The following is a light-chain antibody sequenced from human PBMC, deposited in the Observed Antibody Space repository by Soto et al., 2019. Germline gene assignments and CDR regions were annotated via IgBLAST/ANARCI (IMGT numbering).Light chain of an antibody. Sequence: EIVLTQSPATLSLSPGDRVSLSCRASQSVRTYLAWYQQKRGQAPRLLIYDASNRATGIPPRFSGSGSGTDFTLTISSLEPEDFAVYHCQHRSDWPYTFGQGTKVEIK. CDR1: QSVRTY. V-gene: IGKV3-11*01. CDR3: QHRSDWPYT. CDR2: DAS. J-gene: IGKJ2*01.